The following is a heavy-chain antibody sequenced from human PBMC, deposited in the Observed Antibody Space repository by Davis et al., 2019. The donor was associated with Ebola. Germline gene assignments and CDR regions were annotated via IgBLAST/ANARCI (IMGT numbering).Heavy chain of an antibody. CDR3: AREGSSEWYHWKDY. CDR1: GFTFTKYA. V-gene: IGHV3-23*01. Sequence: GESLKISCAASGFTFTKYAMNWVRQAPGKGLEWVSAVSGSGGATFYADSVRGRFTVSRDDAKNSLFLQMNSLRDEDTAVYYCAREGSSEWYHWKDYWGQGTLVTVSS. J-gene: IGHJ4*02. D-gene: IGHD1-1*01. CDR2: VSGSGGAT.